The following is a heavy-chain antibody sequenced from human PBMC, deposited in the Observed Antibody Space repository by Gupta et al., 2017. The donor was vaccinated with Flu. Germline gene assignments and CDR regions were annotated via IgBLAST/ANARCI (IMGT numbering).Heavy chain of an antibody. V-gene: IGHV3-7*01. J-gene: IGHJ6*02. CDR3: ARGSSTWRYYYYYGMDV. CDR2: IKQDGSEK. Sequence: WMNWVRQAPGKGLEWVANIKQDGSEKSYVDSVKDRFTISRDNAKNSLYLQMNSLRAEDTAVYYCARGSSTWRYYYYYGMDVWGQGTTVTVSS. CDR1: W.